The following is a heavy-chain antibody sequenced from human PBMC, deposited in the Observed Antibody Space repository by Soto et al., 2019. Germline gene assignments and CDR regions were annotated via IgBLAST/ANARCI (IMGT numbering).Heavy chain of an antibody. D-gene: IGHD2-15*01. V-gene: IGHV4-34*01. CDR3: ARGWVDRNNIDH. J-gene: IGHJ4*02. CDR1: GGSISTYY. Sequence: SSETLSLTCTVSGGSISTYYWGWIRQPPGKGLEWIGEINHSGSTNYNPSLRSRVTISVDTSKNQFSLKLSSVTAADTAVYYCARGWVDRNNIDHLGQGTLVTVSS. CDR2: INHSGST.